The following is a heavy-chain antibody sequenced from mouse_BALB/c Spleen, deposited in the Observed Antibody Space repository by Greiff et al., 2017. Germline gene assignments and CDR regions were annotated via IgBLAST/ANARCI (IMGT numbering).Heavy chain of an antibody. CDR2: ISSGSSTI. CDR3: ARVGDYAMDY. Sequence: EVKLVESGGGLVQPGGSRKLSCAASGFTFSSFGMHWVRQAPEKGLEWVAYISSGSSTIYYADTVKGRFTISRDNPKNTLFLQMTSLRSEDTAMYYCARVGDYAMDYWGQGTSVTVSS. V-gene: IGHV5-17*02. J-gene: IGHJ4*01. CDR1: GFTFSSFG.